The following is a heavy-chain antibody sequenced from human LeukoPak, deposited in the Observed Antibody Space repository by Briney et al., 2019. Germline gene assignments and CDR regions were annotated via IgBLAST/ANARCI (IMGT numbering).Heavy chain of an antibody. Sequence: KPSETLSLTXAVSGYSITNNYYWGWIRQPPGKGLEWIGSIYYGASTYYNPSLKSRVTISLDASKNQFSLRLTSVTAADTAVYYCARLGNTRVSIDPWGQGTLVTVSS. J-gene: IGHJ5*02. D-gene: IGHD7-27*01. CDR1: GYSITNNYY. V-gene: IGHV4-38-2*01. CDR3: ARLGNTRVSIDP. CDR2: IYYGAST.